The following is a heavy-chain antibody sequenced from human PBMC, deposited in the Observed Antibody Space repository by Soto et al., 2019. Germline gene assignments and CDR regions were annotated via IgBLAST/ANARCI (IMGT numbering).Heavy chain of an antibody. CDR3: ARDGSGVPLFDP. CDR1: GFTFSSYG. V-gene: IGHV3-33*01. J-gene: IGHJ5*02. Sequence: QVQLVESGGGVVKPGRSLRLSCAASGFTFSSYGMHWVRQAPGKGLEWVAVIWYDGSNNYYADSVKGRFTISRDNSKNTLYLQMNSLRAEDTAVYYCARDGSGVPLFDPWGQGTLVTVSS. D-gene: IGHD3-3*01. CDR2: IWYDGSNN.